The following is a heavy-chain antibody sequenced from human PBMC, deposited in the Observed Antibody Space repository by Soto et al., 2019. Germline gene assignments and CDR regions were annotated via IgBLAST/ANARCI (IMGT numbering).Heavy chain of an antibody. V-gene: IGHV3-23*01. Sequence: EVQLLESGGGLVQPGGSLRLSCAASGFTFTNFVMGWVRQAPGKGLEWVSAIGGRDYTTYYADSVKGRFTISRDNSKNTLYLRVNSLRAEDTAVYYCAKRRGEGFFDYWGQGTLVTVSS. CDR3: AKRRGEGFFDY. CDR1: GFTFTNFV. J-gene: IGHJ4*02. D-gene: IGHD3-16*01. CDR2: IGGRDYTT.